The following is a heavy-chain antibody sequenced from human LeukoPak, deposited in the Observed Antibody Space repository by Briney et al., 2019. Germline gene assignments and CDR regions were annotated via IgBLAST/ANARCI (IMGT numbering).Heavy chain of an antibody. CDR2: ISTYNGDT. CDR1: GYSFNSYA. J-gene: IGHJ6*03. CDR3: ARTEAAGQPRYYYYYYMDV. Sequence: ASVKVSCKTSGYSFNSYAISWLRQAPGQGLEWMGWISTYNGDTNYAQKLQGRVTMTTDTSTSTAYMELRSLRSDDTAVYYCARTEAAGQPRYYYYYYMDVWGKGTTVTVSS. V-gene: IGHV1-18*01. D-gene: IGHD6-25*01.